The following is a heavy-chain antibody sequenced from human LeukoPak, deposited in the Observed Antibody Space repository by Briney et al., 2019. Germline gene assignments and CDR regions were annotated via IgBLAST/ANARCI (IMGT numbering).Heavy chain of an antibody. CDR3: ARRSPSGYEYFDY. CDR2: ISSSGSTI. Sequence: GGSLRLSCAASGFTFSSYEMNWVRQAPGKGLEWVSYISSSGSTIYYADSVKGRFTISRDNAKNSLYLQMNSLRAEDTAVYYCARRSPSGYEYFDYWGQGTLVTVSS. J-gene: IGHJ4*02. CDR1: GFTFSSYE. V-gene: IGHV3-48*03. D-gene: IGHD5-12*01.